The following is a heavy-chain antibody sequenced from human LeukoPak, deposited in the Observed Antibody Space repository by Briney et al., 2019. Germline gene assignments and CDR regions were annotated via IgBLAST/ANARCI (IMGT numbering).Heavy chain of an antibody. CDR2: IYASGST. CDR1: GASISSYY. J-gene: IGHJ6*03. D-gene: IGHD4-17*01. Sequence: SETLSLTCTVSGASISSYYWSWIRQPAGKGLEWIGRIYASGSTNYNASLKSRVTMSVDTSKNQFSLKLSSVTAADTAVYYCARVIAVTTYYYYYYMDVWGKGTTVTVSS. CDR3: ARVIAVTTYYYYYYMDV. V-gene: IGHV4-4*07.